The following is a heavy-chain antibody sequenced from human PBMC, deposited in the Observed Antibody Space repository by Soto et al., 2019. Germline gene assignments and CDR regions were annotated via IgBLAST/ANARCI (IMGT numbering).Heavy chain of an antibody. CDR3: ARDLPNQKIQLRNWFDP. Sequence: QVQLVQSGAEVKKPGSSVKVSCKASGGTFSSYTISWVRQAPGQGLEWMGRIIPILGIANYAQKFQGRVTITAXXSXSXXYMELSSLRSEDTAVYYCARDLPNQKIQLRNWFDPGGQGTLVTVSS. CDR2: IIPILGIA. J-gene: IGHJ5*02. V-gene: IGHV1-69*08. D-gene: IGHD5-18*01. CDR1: GGTFSSYT.